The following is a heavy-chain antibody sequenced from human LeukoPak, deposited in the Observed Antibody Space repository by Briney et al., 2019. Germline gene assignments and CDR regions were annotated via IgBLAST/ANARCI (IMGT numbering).Heavy chain of an antibody. D-gene: IGHD2-21*01. J-gene: IGHJ4*02. CDR3: ARLSLVFDPYFFDS. CDR2: IHYTGVT. CDR1: NQFISSGHY. Sequence: SETLSLTCHVSNQFISSGHYWGWLRQSPEEGLEYIGAIHYTGVTYYNAALESRVTISVDTSNNQFSLRLTSVTAADTAMYYWARLSLVFDPYFFDSWGRGALVTVSA. V-gene: IGHV4-38-2*01.